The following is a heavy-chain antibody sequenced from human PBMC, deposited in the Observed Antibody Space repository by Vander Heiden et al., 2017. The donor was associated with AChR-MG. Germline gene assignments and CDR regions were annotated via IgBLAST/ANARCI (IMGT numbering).Heavy chain of an antibody. D-gene: IGHD3-10*01. CDR2: ISYDGGNT. CDR3: ARVKLIGSGSYSNSYFDL. J-gene: IGHJ4*02. CDR1: GLSSPKYA. Sequence: QLVESGGGVVQPGRSLRPPLAASGLSSPKYAMHSVRPAPGKGPEWVAVISYDGGNTNYADSVKGRLTISRDNSNNTLSLQMNTLRGEDTAVYYCARVKLIGSGSYSNSYFDLWGQGAMVTVSS. V-gene: IGHV3-30-3*01.